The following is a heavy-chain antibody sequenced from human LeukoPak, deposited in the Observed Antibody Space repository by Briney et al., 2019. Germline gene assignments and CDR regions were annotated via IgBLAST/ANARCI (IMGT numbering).Heavy chain of an antibody. CDR1: GFTLSSYG. CDR2: IWYGGSNK. CDR3: STTVTTGAFDI. V-gene: IGHV3-33*01. Sequence: GRSLRLSCAASGFTLSSYGMHWVRQAPGKGLEWVAVIWYGGSNKYYADSVKGRFTSSRDNSKNTLYLQMNSLRAEDTAVYYCSTTVTTGAFDIWGQGTMVTVSS. D-gene: IGHD4-17*01. J-gene: IGHJ3*02.